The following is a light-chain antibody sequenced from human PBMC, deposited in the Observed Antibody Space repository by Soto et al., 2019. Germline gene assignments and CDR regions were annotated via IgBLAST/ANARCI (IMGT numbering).Light chain of an antibody. CDR2: AAS. Sequence: DIQMTQSPSSLSASVGDRVTITCRASQSISSYLNWYQQKPGKAPKLLIYAASSLQSGVPSRFSGSGSGTDFTHTISRLQPEDFATYYCQQSYSTPLYTFGQGNKLEIK. CDR1: QSISSY. CDR3: QQSYSTPLYT. V-gene: IGKV1-39*01. J-gene: IGKJ2*01.